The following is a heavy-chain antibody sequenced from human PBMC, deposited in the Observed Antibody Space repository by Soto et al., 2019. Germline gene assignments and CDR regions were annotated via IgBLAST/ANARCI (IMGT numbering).Heavy chain of an antibody. V-gene: IGHV3-48*03. CDR2: ISSSGVTI. CDR1: GFTFSSCE. J-gene: IGHJ4*02. D-gene: IGHD3-22*01. CDR3: ARGGVVVVTSPPDY. Sequence: GGSLRLSCAASGFTFSSCEMNWVRQAPGKGLEWVSYISSSGVTIYYADSVKGRFTVSRDNAKNSLYLQMNSLRAEDTAVYYCARGGVVVVTSPPDYWGQGTLVTVSS.